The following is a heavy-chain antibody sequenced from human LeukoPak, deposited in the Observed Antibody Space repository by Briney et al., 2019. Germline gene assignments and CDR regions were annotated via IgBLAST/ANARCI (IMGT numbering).Heavy chain of an antibody. CDR3: TRDPPLRG. J-gene: IGHJ4*02. CDR2: IRSRAYGGTS. Sequence: PGGSLRLSCVGSGFTFSSYWMSWVRQAPGKGMEWVGFIRSRAYGGTSENAASVEGRFTFSRDDSKGIAYLQMNSLKTEDTAVYYCTRDPPLRGWGQGTLVTVSS. V-gene: IGHV3-49*04. D-gene: IGHD5-12*01. CDR1: GFTFSSYW.